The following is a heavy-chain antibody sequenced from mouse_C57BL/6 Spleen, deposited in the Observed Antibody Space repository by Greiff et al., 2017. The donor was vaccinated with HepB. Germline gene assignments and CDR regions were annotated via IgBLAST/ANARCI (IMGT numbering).Heavy chain of an antibody. CDR3: ARRPREGAWFAY. Sequence: VQLQQPGAELVRPGSSVKLSCKASGYTFTSYWMDWVKQRPGQGLEWIGNIYPSDSETHYNQKFKDKATLTVDKSSSTAYMQLSSLTSEDSAVYYCARRPREGAWFAYWGQGTLVTVSA. J-gene: IGHJ3*01. V-gene: IGHV1-61*01. CDR2: IYPSDSET. CDR1: GYTFTSYW.